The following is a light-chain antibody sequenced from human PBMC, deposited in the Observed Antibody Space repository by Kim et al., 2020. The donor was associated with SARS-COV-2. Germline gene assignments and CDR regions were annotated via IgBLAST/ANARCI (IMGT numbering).Light chain of an antibody. V-gene: IGKV3-11*01. CDR3: QQRSNWPT. Sequence: LSLSPGERATLSCRASQSVRSFLAWYQQKPGQAPSLLIYDASNRATGIPARFSGSGSGTDFTLTISSLEPEDFAVYYCQQRSNWPTFGQGTKLEI. J-gene: IGKJ2*01. CDR2: DAS. CDR1: QSVRSF.